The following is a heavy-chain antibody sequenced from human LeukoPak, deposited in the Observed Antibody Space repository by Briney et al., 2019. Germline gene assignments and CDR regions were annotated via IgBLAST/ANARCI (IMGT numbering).Heavy chain of an antibody. V-gene: IGHV3-30-3*01. Sequence: PGRSLRLSCAASGFAFRGYAMHWVRQAPGKGLEWVAVLSFDVTNRNYVDSVKGRFTISRDTSKNTLYLQMNSLRPEDTAVYYCARDSGSFLSRAAYHSYGRDVGGQGTTVTVSS. D-gene: IGHD1-26*01. CDR1: GFAFRGYA. CDR3: ARDSGSFLSRAAYHSYGRDV. J-gene: IGHJ6*02. CDR2: LSFDVTNR.